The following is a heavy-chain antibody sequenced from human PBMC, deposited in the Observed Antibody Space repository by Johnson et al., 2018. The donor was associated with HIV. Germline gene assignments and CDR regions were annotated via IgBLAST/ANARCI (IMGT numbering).Heavy chain of an antibody. D-gene: IGHD6-13*01. Sequence: QVQLVESGGGVGQPGRYLRLSCAASGFTFSNYAMHWVRQAPGKGLEWVAVISYDGSNKYYADSVKGRFTISRDNSKNTLYIQMNSLRAEDTAVYYCARGAAAAPGGFDIWGQGTVVTVSS. CDR1: GFTFSNYA. CDR3: ARGAAAAPGGFDI. CDR2: ISYDGSNK. V-gene: IGHV3-30*04. J-gene: IGHJ3*02.